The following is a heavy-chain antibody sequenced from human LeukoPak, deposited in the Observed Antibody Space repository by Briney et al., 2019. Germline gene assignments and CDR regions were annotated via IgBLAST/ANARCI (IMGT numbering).Heavy chain of an antibody. D-gene: IGHD5-12*01. V-gene: IGHV3-23*01. J-gene: IGHJ4*02. CDR2: ISGSGGST. Sequence: PGGSLRLSYAASGFSFSSSAMSWVRQAPGKGLEWVSGISGSGGSTYYADSVKGRFTISRDNSKNTLYLQMNSLRAEDTAVYYFAKETGSTSYEDGDYWGQGTLVTVSS. CDR3: AKETGSTSYEDGDY. CDR1: GFSFSSSA.